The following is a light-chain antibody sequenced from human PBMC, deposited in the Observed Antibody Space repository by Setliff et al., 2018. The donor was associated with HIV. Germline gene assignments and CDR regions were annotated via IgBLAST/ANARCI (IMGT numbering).Light chain of an antibody. Sequence: QSALTQPASVSGSPGQSITISCTGSNSDIGSYNFVSWYQHHPGKAPKLMIYEVSNRPSGVSNRYSGSKSGNTASLTISGLQAEDEADYYGSSYTSSSTWVFGGGTQRTVL. V-gene: IGLV2-14*01. CDR3: SSYTSSSTWV. J-gene: IGLJ3*02. CDR2: EVS. CDR1: NSDIGSYNF.